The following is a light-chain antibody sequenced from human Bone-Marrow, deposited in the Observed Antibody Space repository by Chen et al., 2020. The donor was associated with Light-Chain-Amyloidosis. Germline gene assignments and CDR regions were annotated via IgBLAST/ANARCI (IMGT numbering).Light chain of an antibody. CDR2: FNN. Sequence: QSVLTQPPSASGTPRPTVTISCSGSTSNIGSKDVNWYQQLPGTAPQLLIYFNNQRPSGVPDGFSGTKSGNSATLAISGLQSEDEADYYCTAWDDSLDGPVFGGGTKLTVL. V-gene: IGLV1-44*01. CDR3: TAWDDSLDGPV. J-gene: IGLJ3*02. CDR1: TSNIGSKD.